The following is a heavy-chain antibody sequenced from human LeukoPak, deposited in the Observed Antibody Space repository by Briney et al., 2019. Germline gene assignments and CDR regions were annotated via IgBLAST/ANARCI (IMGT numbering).Heavy chain of an antibody. CDR2: INPNSGGT. CDR3: ARVGGKKDYYFDY. CDR1: GYTFTGYY. V-gene: IGHV1-2*02. Sequence: VASVKVSCKASGYTFTGYYMHWVRQAPGRGLEWMGWINPNSGGTNYAQKFQGRVTMTRDTSISTAYMELSRLRSDDTAVYYCARVGGKKDYYFDYWGQGTLVTVSS. D-gene: IGHD4-23*01. J-gene: IGHJ4*02.